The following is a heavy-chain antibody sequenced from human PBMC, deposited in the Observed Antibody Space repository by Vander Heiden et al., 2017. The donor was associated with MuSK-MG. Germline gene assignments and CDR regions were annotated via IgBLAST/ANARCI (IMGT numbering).Heavy chain of an antibody. J-gene: IGHJ4*02. CDR3: ARARNPYDYVWGSYRQYYFDY. V-gene: IGHV4-59*08. Sequence: QVQLQESGPGLVKPSETLSLTCTVSGGSISSYYWSWIRQPPGNGLEWIGYIYYSGSTNYNPSLKSRVTIAVDTSKNQFSLKLSSVTAADTAVYYCARARNPYDYVWGSYRQYYFDYWGQGTLVTVSS. D-gene: IGHD3-16*02. CDR1: GGSISSYY. CDR2: IYYSGST.